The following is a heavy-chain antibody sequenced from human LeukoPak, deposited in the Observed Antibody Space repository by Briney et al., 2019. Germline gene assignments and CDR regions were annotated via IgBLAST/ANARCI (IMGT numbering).Heavy chain of an antibody. Sequence: GGSLRLSCAASGFTFSSYAMHWVRQAPGKGLEWVAVISYDGSNKYYADSVKGRFTISRDNSKNTPYLQMNSLRAEDTAVYYCARESSSGWFDYWGQGTLVTVSS. D-gene: IGHD6-19*01. CDR3: ARESSSGWFDY. J-gene: IGHJ4*02. CDR2: ISYDGSNK. CDR1: GFTFSSYA. V-gene: IGHV3-30-3*01.